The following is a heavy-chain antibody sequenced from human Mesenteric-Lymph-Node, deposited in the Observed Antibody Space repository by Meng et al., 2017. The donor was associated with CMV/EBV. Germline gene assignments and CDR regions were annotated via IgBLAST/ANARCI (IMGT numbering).Heavy chain of an antibody. V-gene: IGHV4-30-4*01. CDR1: GGSTSHGDYY. D-gene: IGHD3-3*01. Sequence: TVSGGSTSHGDYYWSWIRQPPGKGLEWIGYIYYSGSTYYNPSLKSRVTISVDTSKNQFSLKLSSVTAADTAVYYCARGPTITISDYWGQGTLVTVSS. J-gene: IGHJ4*02. CDR3: ARGPTITISDY. CDR2: IYYSGST.